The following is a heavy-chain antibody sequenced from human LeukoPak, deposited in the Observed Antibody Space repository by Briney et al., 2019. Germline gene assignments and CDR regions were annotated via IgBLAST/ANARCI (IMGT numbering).Heavy chain of an antibody. Sequence: SETLSLTCTVSGGSISSSSYYWGWIRQPPGKGLEWIGSIYYSGSTYYNPSLKSRVTISVDTSKNQFSLKLSSVTAADTAVYYCARGVVVITFGAFDIWSQGTMVTVSS. CDR3: ARGVVVITFGAFDI. CDR2: IYYSGST. J-gene: IGHJ3*02. CDR1: GGSISSSSYY. V-gene: IGHV4-39*07. D-gene: IGHD3-22*01.